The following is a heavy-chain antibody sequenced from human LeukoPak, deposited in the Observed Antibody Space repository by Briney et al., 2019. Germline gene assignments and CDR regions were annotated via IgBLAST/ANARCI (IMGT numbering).Heavy chain of an antibody. D-gene: IGHD2-15*01. CDR1: GGTFSNYA. J-gene: IGHJ4*02. Sequence: GASVKVSCKASGGTFSNYAITWVRQAPGQGLEWMGRIIPTIDMPNYAQKFQGRVTITADRSTNTAYMGLSSLSSEDTAVYYCARDKTHCSGASCNSAQVYWGQGSPVTVSS. CDR3: ARDKTHCSGASCNSAQVY. V-gene: IGHV1-69*04. CDR2: IIPTIDMP.